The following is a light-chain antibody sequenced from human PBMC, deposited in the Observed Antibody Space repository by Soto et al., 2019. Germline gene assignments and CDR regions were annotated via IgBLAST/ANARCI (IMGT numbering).Light chain of an antibody. CDR2: DVS. CDR3: SSYTSSITRV. Sequence: QSVLTQPASVSGSPGQSIAISCTGTSSDVGGYNYVSWYQLHPDKAPKLIIYDVSNRPSGVSNRFSGSKSGNTASLTIPGLQPEDEADYYCSSYTSSITRVFGTGTKVTVL. V-gene: IGLV2-14*01. CDR1: SSDVGGYNY. J-gene: IGLJ1*01.